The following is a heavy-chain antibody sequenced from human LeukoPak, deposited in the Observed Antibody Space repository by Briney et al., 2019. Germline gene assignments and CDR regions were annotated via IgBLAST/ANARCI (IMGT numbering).Heavy chain of an antibody. V-gene: IGHV4-39*02. CDR2: IYYSGST. CDR1: GGSFSSSSYY. J-gene: IGHJ6*02. CDR3: AREVGATAYYYYGMDV. Sequence: SETLSLTCAVYGGSFSSSSYYWGWIRQPPGKGLEWIGSIYYSGSTYYNPSLKSRVTISVDTSKNQFSLKLSSVTAADTAVYYCAREVGATAYYYYGMDVWGQGTTVTVSS. D-gene: IGHD1-26*01.